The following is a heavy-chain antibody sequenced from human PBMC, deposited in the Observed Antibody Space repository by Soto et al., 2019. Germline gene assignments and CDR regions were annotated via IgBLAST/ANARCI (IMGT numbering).Heavy chain of an antibody. CDR2: VYSGGAT. V-gene: IGHV3-53*02. D-gene: IGHD3-10*01. CDR3: ARVPGRL. CDR1: GFSVSRNY. J-gene: IGHJ4*02. Sequence: EMQLVETGGGLIQPGTSLTLSCAASGFSVSRNYMTWVRQAPGKGLEWVSFVYSGGATFYADSVKGRFILSRDDSQNTMYLQMNYLRAADTAVYYCARVPGRLWGRGTLVTVAS.